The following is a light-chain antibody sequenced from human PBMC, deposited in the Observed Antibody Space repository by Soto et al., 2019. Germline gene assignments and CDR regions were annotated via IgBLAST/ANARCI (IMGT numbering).Light chain of an antibody. Sequence: DIQMTQSPSSLSASVGDRVTITCRASQSISNYLNWYQQKPGKAPKLLIYAASNLQSGVPSRFSGSESGTDFTLTISNLQPEDFATYYCQQSYGNPPWSFGQGTKVEIK. V-gene: IGKV1-39*01. J-gene: IGKJ1*01. CDR1: QSISNY. CDR2: AAS. CDR3: QQSYGNPPWS.